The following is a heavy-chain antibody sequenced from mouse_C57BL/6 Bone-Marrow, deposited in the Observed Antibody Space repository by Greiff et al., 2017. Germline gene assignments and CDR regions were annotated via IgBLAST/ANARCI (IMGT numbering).Heavy chain of an antibody. V-gene: IGHV14-4*01. J-gene: IGHJ1*03. Sequence: VQLQQSGAELVRPGASVKLSCTASGFNIKDDYMHWVKQRPEQGLEWIGWIDPENGGTEYGSKFQGKATIHADTSSNTAYLQLSSLTSEYTAVYYCTTHYGSSHWYFDVWGTGTTVTVSS. CDR1: GFNIKDDY. D-gene: IGHD1-1*01. CDR3: TTHYGSSHWYFDV. CDR2: IDPENGGT.